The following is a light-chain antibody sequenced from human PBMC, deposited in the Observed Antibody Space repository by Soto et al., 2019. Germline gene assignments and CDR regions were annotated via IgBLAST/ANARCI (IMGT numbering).Light chain of an antibody. Sequence: EIVMTQSPATLSVSPGDRATLSCRASQSISSYLAWYQQKPGKAPRLLIYRASNRASGIPARFSGSGSGTEFTLTISGVQPEDFALYYCHQRQSWPRTFGQGTKVDIK. CDR2: RAS. V-gene: IGKV3-15*01. J-gene: IGKJ1*01. CDR1: QSISSY. CDR3: HQRQSWPRT.